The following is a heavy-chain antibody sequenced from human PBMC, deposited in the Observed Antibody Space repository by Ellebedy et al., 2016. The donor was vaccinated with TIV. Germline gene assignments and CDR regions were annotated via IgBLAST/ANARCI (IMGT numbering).Heavy chain of an antibody. V-gene: IGHV3-48*02. CDR3: TGGREFAMID. CDR2: ITSDERTI. CDR1: GFTFRVYS. D-gene: IGHD3-10*01. Sequence: GESLKISCAASGFTFRVYSMNWVRQAPGKGLEWVSYITSDERTIYYADSVRGRFTIARDNGKNSLYLQMNSLRDEDKAVYYCTGGREFAMIDWGQGTLVTVSS. J-gene: IGHJ4*02.